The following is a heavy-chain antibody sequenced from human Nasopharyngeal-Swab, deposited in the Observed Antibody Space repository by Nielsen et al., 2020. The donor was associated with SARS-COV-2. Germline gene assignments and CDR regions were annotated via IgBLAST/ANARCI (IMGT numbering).Heavy chain of an antibody. D-gene: IGHD3-22*01. Sequence: VRQAPGKGLVWVSRINSDGSSTSYADSVKGRFTISRDNAKNTLYLQMNSLRAEDTAVYYCASKGDYYDSHPWGVDYWGQGTLVTVSS. V-gene: IGHV3-74*01. CDR2: INSDGSST. CDR3: ASKGDYYDSHPWGVDY. J-gene: IGHJ4*02.